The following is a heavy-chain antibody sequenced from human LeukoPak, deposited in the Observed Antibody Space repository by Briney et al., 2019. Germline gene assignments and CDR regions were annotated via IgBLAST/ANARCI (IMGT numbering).Heavy chain of an antibody. CDR1: GYTFTGYY. V-gene: IGHV1-2*02. CDR3: ARVTRRYCSGGSCYSDY. CDR2: INPNSGST. J-gene: IGHJ4*02. D-gene: IGHD2-15*01. Sequence: ASVKVSCKASGYTFTGYYMHWVRQAPGQGLEWMGWINPNSGSTNYAQKFQGRVTMTRDTSISTAYMELSRLRSDDTAVYYCARVTRRYCSGGSCYSDYWGQGTLVTVSS.